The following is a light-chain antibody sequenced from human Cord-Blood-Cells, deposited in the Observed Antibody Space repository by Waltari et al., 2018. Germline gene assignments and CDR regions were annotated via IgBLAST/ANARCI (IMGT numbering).Light chain of an antibody. CDR3: KVGVSSSDHVV. Sequence: SYVLTQPPSVSVAPGQTARITCGGNNIGSKSVHWYQQKPGQAPVLVVYDDSDRRSGLADRLSGSNSGNTAPLTISRVAAGDAADYYCKVGVSSSDHVVFGRGTNLTVL. CDR1: NIGSKS. V-gene: IGLV3-21*02. CDR2: DDS. J-gene: IGLJ2*01.